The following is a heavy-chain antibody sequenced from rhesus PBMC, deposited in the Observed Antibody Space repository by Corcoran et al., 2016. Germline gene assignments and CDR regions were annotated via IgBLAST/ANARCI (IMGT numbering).Heavy chain of an antibody. V-gene: IGHV4-173*01. D-gene: IGHD6-13*01. Sequence: QLQLQESGPGLVKPSETLTLPCAVSGDSITSNLWSWVRPPPGKGLEWIGRSSGTNGDTDYNPSLRSRVSISRDTSKKHFSLNLTSVTAADTAVYYCARPSGQLVLHYWGQGVLVTVSS. J-gene: IGHJ4*01. CDR1: GDSITSNL. CDR2: SSGTNGDT. CDR3: ARPSGQLVLHY.